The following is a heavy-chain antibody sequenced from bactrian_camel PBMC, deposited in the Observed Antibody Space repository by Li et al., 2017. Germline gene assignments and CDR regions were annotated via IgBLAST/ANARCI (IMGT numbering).Heavy chain of an antibody. CDR1: GYTFSRYA. J-gene: IGHJ4*01. CDR3: AATRGPLPVRSVFEEGRYKY. Sequence: VQLVESGGALVLPGASLRLSCAASGYTFSRYAMSWVRQAAGKELEWVSSINGGGATARYYADSVKGRFTISQDDANYTVYLQLDSLKPEDTATYYCAATRGPLPVRSVFEEGRYKYWGQGTQVTVS. CDR2: INGGGATAR. V-gene: IGHV3S40*01. D-gene: IGHD2*01.